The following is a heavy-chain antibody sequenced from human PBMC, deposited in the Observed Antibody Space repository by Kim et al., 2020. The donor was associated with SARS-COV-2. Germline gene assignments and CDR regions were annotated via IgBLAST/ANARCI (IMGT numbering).Heavy chain of an antibody. J-gene: IGHJ5*02. Sequence: ASVKVSCKASGYTFTGYYMHWVRQAPGQGLEWMGWINPNSGGTNYAQKFQGRVTMSRDTSISTAYMELSRLRSDDTAVYYCARDRNYDILNPVPPRHNWFDPWGQGTLVTFSS. V-gene: IGHV1-2*02. CDR2: INPNSGGT. CDR1: GYTFTGYY. CDR3: ARDRNYDILNPVPPRHNWFDP. D-gene: IGHD3-9*01.